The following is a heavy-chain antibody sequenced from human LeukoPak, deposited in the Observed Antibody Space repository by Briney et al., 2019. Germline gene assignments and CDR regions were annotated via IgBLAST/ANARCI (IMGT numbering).Heavy chain of an antibody. CDR2: ISGSGGNT. CDR1: GFTFSSHA. J-gene: IGHJ4*02. CDR3: AKDPILTGYYSTFDY. V-gene: IGHV3-23*01. D-gene: IGHD3-9*01. Sequence: GGSLRLSRAASGFTFSSHAMSWVRQAPGKGLEWVSAISGSGGNTYYADSVKGRFTISRDNSKNTLYLQMNSLRAEDTAVYYCAKDPILTGYYSTFDYWGQGTLVTVSS.